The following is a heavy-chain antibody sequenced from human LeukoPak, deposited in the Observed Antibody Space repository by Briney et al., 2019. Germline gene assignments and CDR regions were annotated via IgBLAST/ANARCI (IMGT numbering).Heavy chain of an antibody. Sequence: GGSLRLSCAASGFTFDDYAMHWVRDAPGKGLEWGSDISCDSGSIGYADSVKGRITISRDNAKNSLYLQMNSLRAENMVLYYCAKEATTAGGAFDIWGQGTMVTVSS. D-gene: IGHD1-14*01. CDR2: ISCDSGSI. CDR1: GFTFDDYA. V-gene: IGHV3-9*03. CDR3: AKEATTAGGAFDI. J-gene: IGHJ3*02.